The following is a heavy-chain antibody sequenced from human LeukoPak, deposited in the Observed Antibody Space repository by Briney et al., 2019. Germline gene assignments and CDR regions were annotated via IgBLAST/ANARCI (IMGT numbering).Heavy chain of an antibody. V-gene: IGHV3-11*05. CDR1: GFTFKDFY. J-gene: IGHJ4*02. D-gene: IGHD1-14*01. CDR3: VRARFTTFVYY. CDR2: INHLGSQT. Sequence: PGRSLRLSCAASGFTFKDFYMSWVRQAPGKGLEWFSYINHLGSQTDYADSVKGRFTISRDNAKNSLSLQMNNLSVDDTAVYYCVRARFTTFVYYWGQGTLVTVSS.